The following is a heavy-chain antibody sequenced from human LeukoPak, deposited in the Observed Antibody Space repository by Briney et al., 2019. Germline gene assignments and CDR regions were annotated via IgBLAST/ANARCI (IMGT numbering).Heavy chain of an antibody. J-gene: IGHJ4*02. CDR1: GGSISSYY. Sequence: SETLSLTCTVSGGSISSYYWSWIRQPPGKGLEWIGYIYYSGSTNYNPSLKSRVTISVDTSKNQFSLKLSSVTAADTAVYYCARHARGLYPPGPIVGATRAYPRFDYWGQGTLVTVSS. V-gene: IGHV4-59*08. D-gene: IGHD1-26*01. CDR2: IYYSGST. CDR3: ARHARGLYPPGPIVGATRAYPRFDY.